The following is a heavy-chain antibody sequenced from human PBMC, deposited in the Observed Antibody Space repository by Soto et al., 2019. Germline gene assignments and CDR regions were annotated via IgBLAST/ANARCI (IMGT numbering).Heavy chain of an antibody. D-gene: IGHD3-9*01. CDR3: AVDYYILSCHWMDV. CDR2: ISAYNGNT. CDR1: GYTFTSYG. V-gene: IGHV1-18*03. J-gene: IGHJ6*02. Sequence: VASVKVSCKASGYTFTSYGISWVRQAPGQGLEWMGWISAYNGNTNYAQKFQGRVTMTTDTCTSTAYMELRSLTSDDMGVYYCAVDYYILSCHWMDVWGQGTTVTVSS.